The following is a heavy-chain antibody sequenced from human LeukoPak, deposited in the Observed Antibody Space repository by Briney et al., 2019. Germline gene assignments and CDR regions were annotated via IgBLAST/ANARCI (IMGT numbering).Heavy chain of an antibody. CDR3: ARDPMN. V-gene: IGHV3-23*01. J-gene: IGHJ4*02. Sequence: GGSLRLPCAASGFTFDNYVMAWFRQAPGKGLEWVSTISALFPNTYSADSVKGRFTISRDNSKNTLYLQMNSLRAEDTAVYYCARDPMNWGQGTLVTVSS. CDR1: GFTFDNYV. CDR2: ISALFPNT.